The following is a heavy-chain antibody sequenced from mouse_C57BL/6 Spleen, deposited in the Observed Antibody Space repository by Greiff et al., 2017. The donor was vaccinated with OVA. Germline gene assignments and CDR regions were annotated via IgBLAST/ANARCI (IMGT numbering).Heavy chain of an antibody. D-gene: IGHD3-1*01. CDR3: ARERGYGDFDY. J-gene: IGHJ2*01. CDR2: IDTSDSET. Sequence: QVQLQQPGAELVRPGSSVKLSCKASGYTFTSYWMHWVKQRPIQGLEWIGNIDTSDSETHYNQKFKDKATLTVDKSSSTAYMQLSSLTSEDSAVYYCARERGYGDFDYWGQGTTLTVSS. V-gene: IGHV1-52*01. CDR1: GYTFTSYW.